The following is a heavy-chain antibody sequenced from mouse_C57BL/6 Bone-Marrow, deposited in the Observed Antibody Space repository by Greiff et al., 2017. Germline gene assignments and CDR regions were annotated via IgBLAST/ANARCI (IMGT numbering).Heavy chain of an antibody. Sequence: EVQLQQSGPELVKPGASVKISCKASGYTFTDYYMNWVKQSHGNSLEWIGDINPNNGGTSYNQKFKGKATLTVDKSSSTAYMGLRSLTSEDSAVYYCARGGLTMDYWGEGTSVTVSS. V-gene: IGHV1-26*01. J-gene: IGHJ4*01. D-gene: IGHD3-1*01. CDR2: INPNNGGT. CDR1: GYTFTDYY. CDR3: ARGGLTMDY.